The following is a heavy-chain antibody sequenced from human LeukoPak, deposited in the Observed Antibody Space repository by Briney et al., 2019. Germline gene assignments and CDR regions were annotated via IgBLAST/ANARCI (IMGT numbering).Heavy chain of an antibody. Sequence: ASVKVSCKASGYTFTSYGISWVRQAPGQGLEWMGWINPNSGDTNYAQKFQGRVTMTRDTSISTAHMELSNVRSDDTALYYCARAGTESKWGLPRADYYYMDVWGKGTTVTVSS. D-gene: IGHD7-27*01. CDR3: ARAGTESKWGLPRADYYYMDV. J-gene: IGHJ6*03. CDR1: GYTFTSYG. V-gene: IGHV1-2*02. CDR2: INPNSGDT.